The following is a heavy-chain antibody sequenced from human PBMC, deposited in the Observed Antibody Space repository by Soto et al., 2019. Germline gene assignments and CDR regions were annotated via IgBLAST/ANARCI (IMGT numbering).Heavy chain of an antibody. CDR1: GGSFSSGSFH. V-gene: IGHV4-61*01. CDR2: IFYNGTA. Sequence: SETLSLTCSVSGGSFSSGSFHWSLIRQPPGKGLQFIGSIFYNGTANYSPSLKNRVSISIDTSQSQFFLQLISVAAADTAVYYCARIGGWYDIDFWGQGSMVTVSS. CDR3: ARIGGWYDIDF. D-gene: IGHD6-19*01. J-gene: IGHJ4*02.